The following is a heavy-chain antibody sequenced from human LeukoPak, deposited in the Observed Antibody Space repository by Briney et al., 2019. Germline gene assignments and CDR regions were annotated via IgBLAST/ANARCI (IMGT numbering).Heavy chain of an antibody. J-gene: IGHJ6*02. D-gene: IGHD6-13*01. V-gene: IGHV3-30-3*01. CDR2: ISYDGSNK. CDR1: GFTFSTYA. CDR3: ARDPTGPYSSSWYFPYYYYGMDV. Sequence: GGSLRLSCAASGFTFSTYAVHWVRQAPGKGLEWVAVISYDGSNKYYADSVKGRFTISRDNSKNTLYLQMNSLRAEDTAVYYCARDPTGPYSSSWYFPYYYYGMDVWGQGTTVTVSS.